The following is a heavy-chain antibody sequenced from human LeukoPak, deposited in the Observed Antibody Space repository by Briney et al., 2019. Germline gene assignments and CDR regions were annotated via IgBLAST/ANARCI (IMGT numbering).Heavy chain of an antibody. D-gene: IGHD1-26*01. CDR1: GGSISSSNW. Sequence: PSGTLSLTCAVSGGSISSSNWWSWIRQPPGKGLEWIGEIYHSGSTNYNPSLKSRVTISVDKSKTQFSLKLSSVTAADTAVYYCAKDGLGPPPWELGGTYYFDYWGQGTLVTVSS. CDR2: IYHSGST. CDR3: AKDGLGPPPWELGGTYYFDY. J-gene: IGHJ4*02. V-gene: IGHV4-4*02.